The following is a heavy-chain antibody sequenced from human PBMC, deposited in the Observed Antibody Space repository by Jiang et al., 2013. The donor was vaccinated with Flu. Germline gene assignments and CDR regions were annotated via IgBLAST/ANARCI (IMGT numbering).Heavy chain of an antibody. V-gene: IGHV6-1*01. Sequence: AAWNWIRQSPSRGLEWLGRTYYRSKWYNDYAVSVKSRITINPDTSKNQFSLQLNSVTPEDTAVYYCASSDSGSSIFDYWGQGTLVTVSS. CDR1: AA. CDR3: ASSDSGSSIFDY. J-gene: IGHJ4*02. D-gene: IGHD1-26*01. CDR2: TYYRSKWYN.